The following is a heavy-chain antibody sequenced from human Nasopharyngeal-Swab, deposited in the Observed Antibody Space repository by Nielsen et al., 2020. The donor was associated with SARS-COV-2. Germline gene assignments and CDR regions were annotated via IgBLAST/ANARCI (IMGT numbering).Heavy chain of an antibody. Sequence: GRSLRLSCAASGFTFSSYWMSWVRQAPGKGLEWVANIKQDGSEKYYVDSVKGRFTISRDNAKNSLYLQMNSLRAEDTAVYYCARSLYYYYDSSGYSLWGQGTLVTVSS. CDR3: ARSLYYYYDSSGYSL. D-gene: IGHD3-22*01. CDR2: IKQDGSEK. CDR1: GFTFSSYW. V-gene: IGHV3-7*01. J-gene: IGHJ4*02.